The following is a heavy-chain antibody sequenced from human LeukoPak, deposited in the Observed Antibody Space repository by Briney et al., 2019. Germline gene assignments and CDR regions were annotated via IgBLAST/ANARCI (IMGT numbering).Heavy chain of an antibody. CDR2: ISYDGSNK. D-gene: IGHD6-13*01. V-gene: IGHV3-30-3*01. Sequence: GGSLRLSCAASGFTFSSYAMHWVRQAPGKGLGWVAVISYDGSNKYYADSVKGRFTISGDNSKNTLYLQMNSLRAEDTAVYYCARDLAAAGYFDYWGQGTLVTVSS. CDR3: ARDLAAAGYFDY. J-gene: IGHJ4*02. CDR1: GFTFSSYA.